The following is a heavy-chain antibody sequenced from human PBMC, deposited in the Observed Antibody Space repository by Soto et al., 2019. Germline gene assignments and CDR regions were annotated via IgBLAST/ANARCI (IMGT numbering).Heavy chain of an antibody. CDR1: GFTFSSYS. Sequence: PGGSLRLSCAASGFTFSSYSMNWVRQAPGKGLEWVSSISSSSSYIYDADSVKGRFTISRDNAKNSLYLQLNRLRDEDTAVYYCQRNALTQCSSGSYRNFYDGRDVWGRGATV. D-gene: IGHD6-19*01. V-gene: IGHV3-21*01. CDR3: QRNALTQCSSGSYRNFYDGRDV. J-gene: IGHJ6*02. CDR2: ISSSSSYI.